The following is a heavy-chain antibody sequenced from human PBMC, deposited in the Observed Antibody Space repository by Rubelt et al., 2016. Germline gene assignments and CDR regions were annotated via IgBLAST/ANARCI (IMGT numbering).Heavy chain of an antibody. CDR1: GLSVSTNY. CDR2: ISGGGRK. V-gene: IGHV3-66*01. D-gene: IGHD6-19*01. Sequence: EAQLVESGGGLVQPGGSLRLTCEASGLSVSTNYMTWVRQAPGKGLEGVSIISGGGRKYYANTVKGRFTISRDNFENTMYLQMNSLRTEDTAVYCCAREWLGNLFYWGQGTLVSVSS. CDR3: AREWLGNLFY. J-gene: IGHJ4*02.